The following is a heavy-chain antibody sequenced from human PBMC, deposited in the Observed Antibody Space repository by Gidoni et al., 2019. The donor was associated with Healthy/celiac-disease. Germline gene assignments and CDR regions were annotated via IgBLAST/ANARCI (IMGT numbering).Heavy chain of an antibody. J-gene: IGHJ4*02. CDR3: ARAAYDFWSGYLVYFDY. Sequence: QVQLQESGPGLVKPSQTLSLTCTVSGGSISSGGYYWSWIRQHPGKGLEWIGYIYYSGSTYYNPSLKSRVTISVDTSKNQFSLKLSSVTAADTAVYYCARAAYDFWSGYLVYFDYWGQGTLVTVSS. CDR2: IYYSGST. D-gene: IGHD3-3*01. V-gene: IGHV4-31*03. CDR1: GGSISSGGYY.